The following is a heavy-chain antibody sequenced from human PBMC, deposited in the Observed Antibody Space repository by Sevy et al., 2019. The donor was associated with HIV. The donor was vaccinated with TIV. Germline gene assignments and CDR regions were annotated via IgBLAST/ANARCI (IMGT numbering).Heavy chain of an antibody. V-gene: IGHV3-73*01. J-gene: IGHJ6*02. D-gene: IGHD6-6*01. CDR2: IRSKANSYAT. CDR3: TRQVNGNWLVDYYYGMAV. Sequence: GGSLRLSCAASGFTFSGSAMHWVRQASGKGLEWVGRIRSKANSYATAYAASVKGRFTISRDDSKNTAYLQMNSLKTQDTAVYYCTRQVNGNWLVDYYYGMAVWGQGTTVTASS. CDR1: GFTFSGSA.